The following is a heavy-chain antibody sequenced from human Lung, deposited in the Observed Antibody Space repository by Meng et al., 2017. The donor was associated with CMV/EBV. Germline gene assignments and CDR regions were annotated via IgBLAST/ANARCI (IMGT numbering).Heavy chain of an antibody. CDR3: AREGYCSSTTCSSYYYYGMDV. D-gene: IGHD2-2*01. V-gene: IGHV3-20*03. Sequence: SXASSGFSFDDSVMCLVRQAPGKVLWWGSGIDWNGGSTGYADSVRGRFTISRDNAKNSLYLQMNSLRAEDTDLYYCAREGYCSSTTCSSYYYYGMDVWGQGTXVTVSS. CDR2: IDWNGGST. CDR1: GFSFDDSV. J-gene: IGHJ6*02.